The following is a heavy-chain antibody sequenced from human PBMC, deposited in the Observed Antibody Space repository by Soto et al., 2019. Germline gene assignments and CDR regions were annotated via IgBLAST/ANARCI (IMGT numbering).Heavy chain of an antibody. CDR3: AKSTGGTANGLDV. D-gene: IGHD2-8*02. Sequence: EVQLVESGGALVQPGRSLRLSCAAPGFSFGDYAMHWVRQAPGKGLEWVSGISWKSGSIGYADSVKGRFTISRDNAKKSLYLQMNSLRAEDTALYYCAKSTGGTANGLDVWGQGTTVTVSS. CDR1: GFSFGDYA. CDR2: ISWKSGSI. J-gene: IGHJ6*02. V-gene: IGHV3-9*01.